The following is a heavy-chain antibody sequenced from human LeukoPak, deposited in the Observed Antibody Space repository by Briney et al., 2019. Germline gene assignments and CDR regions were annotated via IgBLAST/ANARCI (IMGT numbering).Heavy chain of an antibody. V-gene: IGHV4-39*07. Sequence: EPSETLSLTCTVSGGSISSSSYYWGWIRQPPGKGLEWIGSIYYSGSTDYNPSLKSRVTMSLDTPKNQFSLKLSSVTAADTAVYYCAREGMYSSSSYFDYWGQGILVTVSS. CDR3: AREGMYSSSSYFDY. CDR1: GGSISSSSYY. CDR2: IYYSGST. J-gene: IGHJ4*02. D-gene: IGHD6-6*01.